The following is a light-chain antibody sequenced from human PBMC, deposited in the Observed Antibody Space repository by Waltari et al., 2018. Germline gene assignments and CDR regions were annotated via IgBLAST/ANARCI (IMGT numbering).Light chain of an antibody. V-gene: IGKV2-28*01. Sequence: DIVMTQSPLSLPVTPGEPASISCRSSQNVFHSNGNNYLDWYLQKPGQSPQLLIYMGSIRASGVPDRFGGSGSGTDFTLKISRVEAEDVRVYYCMQALQTPYTFDEGTKLEIK. CDR3: MQALQTPYT. CDR1: QNVFHSNGNNY. CDR2: MGS. J-gene: IGKJ2*01.